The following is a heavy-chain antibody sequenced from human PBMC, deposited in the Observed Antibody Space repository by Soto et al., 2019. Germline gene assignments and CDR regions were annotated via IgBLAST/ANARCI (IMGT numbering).Heavy chain of an antibody. V-gene: IGHV3-30-3*01. CDR2: ISYDGSNK. CDR1: GFTFSSYA. J-gene: IGHJ3*02. CDR3: ARKFYSSSWYDAFDI. D-gene: IGHD6-13*01. Sequence: GGSLRLSCAASGFTFSSYAMHWVRQAPGKGLEWVAVISYDGSNKYYADSVKGRFTISRDNAKNSLYLQMNSLRDEDKAVYYCARKFYSSSWYDAFDIWGQGTMVTVSS.